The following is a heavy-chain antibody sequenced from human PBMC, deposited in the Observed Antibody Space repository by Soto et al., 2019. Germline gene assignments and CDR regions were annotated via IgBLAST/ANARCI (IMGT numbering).Heavy chain of an antibody. CDR2: INSDGSSR. J-gene: IGHJ3*02. Sequence: GGSLRLSCAASGFTFSGYWMHWVRQVPGKGLVWVSRINSDGSSRSYADSVKGRFTISRDNAKNTLHLQMNSLRAEDTAVYYCASHKGPIGLAYNDAFDIWGQGTMVTVSS. CDR3: ASHKGPIGLAYNDAFDI. CDR1: GFTFSGYW. V-gene: IGHV3-74*01. D-gene: IGHD6-19*01.